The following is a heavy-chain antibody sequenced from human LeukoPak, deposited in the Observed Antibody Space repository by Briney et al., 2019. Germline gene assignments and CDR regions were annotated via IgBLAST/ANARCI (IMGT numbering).Heavy chain of an antibody. Sequence: PGGSLRLSCAASGLTFSNYAMMWLRQAPGKGLEWVAFIRYDGSNKYYADSVKGRFTISRDNSKNTLYLQMNSLRAEDTAVYYCAKDKGVAAAGTGIYYYYGMDVWGQGTTVTVSS. CDR2: IRYDGSNK. D-gene: IGHD6-13*01. J-gene: IGHJ6*02. CDR3: AKDKGVAAAGTGIYYYYGMDV. CDR1: GLTFSNYA. V-gene: IGHV3-30*02.